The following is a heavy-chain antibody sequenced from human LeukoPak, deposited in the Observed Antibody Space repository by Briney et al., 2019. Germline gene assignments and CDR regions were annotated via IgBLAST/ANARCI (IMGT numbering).Heavy chain of an antibody. Sequence: SETLSLTCTVSGGSISRADYYWSWIRQPPGKGLVWIGYIYYSGSTYYNPSLKSRATISVDTSKSQFSLKLSSVTAADTAVYYCARDSDFWSGYYYFDYWGQGTLVTVSS. J-gene: IGHJ4*02. CDR3: ARDSDFWSGYYYFDY. CDR2: IYYSGST. D-gene: IGHD3-3*01. V-gene: IGHV4-30-4*08. CDR1: GGSISRADYY.